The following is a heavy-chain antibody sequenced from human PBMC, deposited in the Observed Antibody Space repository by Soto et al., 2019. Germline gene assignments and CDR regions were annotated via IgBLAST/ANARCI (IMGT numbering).Heavy chain of an antibody. CDR1: GYTFTSYC. J-gene: IGHJ5*02. V-gene: IGHV1-18*01. CDR2: ISAYNWNT. CDR3: AGVIAVGIDNRFDP. D-gene: IGHD6-19*01. Sequence: GASVEVSCKASGYTFTSYCISWVRQAPGQRLEGVGWISAYNWNTNQAQKLQGRVTMTTDTSTSTAYMELRSLRTDDTAVYYCAGVIAVGIDNRFDPGVKGTLVTVSS.